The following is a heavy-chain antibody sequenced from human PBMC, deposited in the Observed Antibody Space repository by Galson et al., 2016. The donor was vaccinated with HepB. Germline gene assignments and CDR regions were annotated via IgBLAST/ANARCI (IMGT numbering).Heavy chain of an antibody. J-gene: IGHJ6*02. CDR2: ISGSGGIT. CDR3: AKDGAASSHFFGLDV. CDR1: GFTFSNYA. D-gene: IGHD3-16*01. V-gene: IGHV3-23*01. Sequence: SLRLSCAASGFTFSNYAMSWVRQAPGKGLEWVSSISGSGGITEYAHPVEGRLTISRDESKNTVYLEMNSLGADDTAVDYCAKDGAASSHFFGLDVWGQGTTVTVSS.